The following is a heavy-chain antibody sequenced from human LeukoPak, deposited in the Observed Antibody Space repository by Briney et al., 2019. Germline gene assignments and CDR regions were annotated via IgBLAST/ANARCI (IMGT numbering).Heavy chain of an antibody. Sequence: GGSLRLSCVASGFTFGKYWMSWVRQAPGKGLEWVANIKLDGSEKNYVDSVKGRFTISRDNSKNTLYLQMNSLRAEDTAVYYCAKTRPLDSSSWSHGDYWGQGTLVTVSS. CDR3: AKTRPLDSSSWSHGDY. CDR1: GFTFGKYW. J-gene: IGHJ4*02. D-gene: IGHD6-13*01. V-gene: IGHV3-7*03. CDR2: IKLDGSEK.